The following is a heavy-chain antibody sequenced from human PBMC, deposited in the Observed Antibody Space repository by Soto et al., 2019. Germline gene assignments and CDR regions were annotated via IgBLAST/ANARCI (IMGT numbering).Heavy chain of an antibody. CDR3: ARDRSVYCSGGSCYLGY. J-gene: IGHJ4*02. Sequence: ASVKVSCKASGYTFTSYGISWVRQAPGQGLEWMGWISAYNGNTNYAQKLQGRVTMTTDTSTSTAYMELRSLRSDDTAVYYCARDRSVYCSGGSCYLGYWGQGTLVTVS. CDR2: ISAYNGNT. D-gene: IGHD2-15*01. V-gene: IGHV1-18*01. CDR1: GYTFTSYG.